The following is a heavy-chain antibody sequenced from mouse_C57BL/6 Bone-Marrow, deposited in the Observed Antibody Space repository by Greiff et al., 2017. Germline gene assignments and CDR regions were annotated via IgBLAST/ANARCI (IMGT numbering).Heavy chain of an antibody. CDR3: ERVYGSTYWYFDV. D-gene: IGHD1-1*01. CDR2: IDPSDSYT. V-gene: IGHV1-69*01. J-gene: IGHJ1*03. Sequence: QVQLQQPGAELVMPGASVKLSCKASGYTFTSYWMHWVQQRPGQGLEWIGEIDPSDSYTNSNHKFKGKSTLTVDKSSSTAYMQLSSLTSEDSAFSDCERVYGSTYWYFDVWGTGTTVTVSS. CDR1: GYTFTSYW.